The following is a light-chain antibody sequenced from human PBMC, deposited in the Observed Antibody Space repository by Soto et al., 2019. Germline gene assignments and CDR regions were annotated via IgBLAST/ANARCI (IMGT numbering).Light chain of an antibody. CDR1: QSVKNNY. CDR3: QQYGTTPLT. CDR2: DAS. Sequence: EIVLTQSPGTLSLSPGERATLSCRASQSVKNNYLAWYQHKPGQAPRFLMYDASSRATGIPDGFTGSGSGTDFTLTISRLEPEDFAVYYCQQYGTTPLTFGGGTK. V-gene: IGKV3-20*01. J-gene: IGKJ4*01.